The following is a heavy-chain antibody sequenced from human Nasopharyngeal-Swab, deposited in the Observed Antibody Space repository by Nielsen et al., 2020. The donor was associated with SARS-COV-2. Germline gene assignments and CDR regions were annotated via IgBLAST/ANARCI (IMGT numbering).Heavy chain of an antibody. CDR2: ISGSGGST. Sequence: GESLKISCAASGFTFSSYAMSWVRQAPGKGLEWVSAISGSGGSTYYADSVKGRFTISRDNSKNTLYLQMNSLRAEDTAVYYCAAGGDSSSSTFDYWGQGTLVTVSP. V-gene: IGHV3-23*01. J-gene: IGHJ4*02. CDR1: GFTFSSYA. CDR3: AAGGDSSSSTFDY. D-gene: IGHD6-6*01.